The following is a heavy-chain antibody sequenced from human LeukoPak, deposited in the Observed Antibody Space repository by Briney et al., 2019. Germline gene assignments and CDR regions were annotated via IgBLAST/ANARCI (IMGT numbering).Heavy chain of an antibody. CDR3: ARDRVDTAMVFYYYYGMDV. CDR2: TWYDGSNK. J-gene: IGHJ6*02. Sequence: RPGGSLRLSCAASGFTFSSYGMHWVRQAPGKGLEWVAVTWYDGSNKYYADSVKGRFTISRDNSKNTLYLQMNSLRAEDTAVYYCARDRVDTAMVFYYYYGMDVWGQGTTVTVSS. CDR1: GFTFSSYG. D-gene: IGHD5-18*01. V-gene: IGHV3-33*01.